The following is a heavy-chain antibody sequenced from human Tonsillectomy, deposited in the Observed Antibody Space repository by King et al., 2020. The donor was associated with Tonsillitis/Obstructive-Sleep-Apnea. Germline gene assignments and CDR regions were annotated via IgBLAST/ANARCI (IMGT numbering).Heavy chain of an antibody. CDR3: AREEVRWHIVVIPPAIGNDY. D-gene: IGHD2-2*02. J-gene: IGHJ4*02. V-gene: IGHV4-34*01. CDR1: GGSFSGYY. Sequence: VQLQQWGAGLVKPSETLSLTCAVYGGSFSGYYWSWIRQPPGKGLEWIGEINHSGGTNYNQSLKSRVTISADKSKNQFSLRLSSVTAADTAVYYCAREEVRWHIVVIPPAIGNDYWGQGTLVTVSS. CDR2: INHSGGT.